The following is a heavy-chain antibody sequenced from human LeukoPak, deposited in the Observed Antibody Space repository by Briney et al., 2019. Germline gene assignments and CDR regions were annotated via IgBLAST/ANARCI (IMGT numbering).Heavy chain of an antibody. D-gene: IGHD2-21*02. J-gene: IGHJ4*02. Sequence: PGGSLRLSCAASGFTFSSYSMHWVRQAPGKGLMWVSRIHGDGSTTNYADSVKGRFSISRDNAKNTLYLQTNSLRAEDTAVYYCALPSCGGDCFSGWGQGTLVTVSS. V-gene: IGHV3-74*01. CDR1: GFTFSSYS. CDR3: ALPSCGGDCFSG. CDR2: IHGDGSTT.